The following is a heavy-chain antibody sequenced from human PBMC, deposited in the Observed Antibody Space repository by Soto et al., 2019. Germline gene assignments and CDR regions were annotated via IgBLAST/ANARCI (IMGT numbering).Heavy chain of an antibody. V-gene: IGHV1-3*01. J-gene: IGHJ6*02. CDR3: ARSYYDSSGYYSYYGMDV. Sequence: ASVKVSCKASGYTSTSYVMHWVRQAPGQRLEWLGWINAGNGNTKYSQKFQGRVTITRDTSASTAYTELSSLRSEDTAVYYCARSYYDSSGYYSYYGMDVWGQGTTVTVSS. CDR1: GYTSTSYV. CDR2: INAGNGNT. D-gene: IGHD3-22*01.